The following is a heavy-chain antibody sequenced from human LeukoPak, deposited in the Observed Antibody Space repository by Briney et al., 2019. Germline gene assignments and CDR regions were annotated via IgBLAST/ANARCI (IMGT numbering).Heavy chain of an antibody. D-gene: IGHD2-2*01. CDR2: INPNSGGT. CDR3: ARDLGDIVVVPAAIWFDP. V-gene: IGHV1-2*02. Sequence: ASVKVSCKASGYSFTGYYMHWVRQAPRQGLEWMGWINPNSGGTNYAQKFQGRVTMTRDTSISTAYMELSRLRSDDTAVYYCARDLGDIVVVPAAIWFDPWGQGTLVTVSS. J-gene: IGHJ5*02. CDR1: GYSFTGYY.